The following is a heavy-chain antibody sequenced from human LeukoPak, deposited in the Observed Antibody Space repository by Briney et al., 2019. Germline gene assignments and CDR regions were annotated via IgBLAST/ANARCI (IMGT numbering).Heavy chain of an antibody. D-gene: IGHD3-10*01. V-gene: IGHV1-2*06. Sequence: ASVKVSCKASGYTFIGYYLHWVRQAPGQGLEFMGHINPDSGATTYAQKFQGRVTMTTDTSISTAYMELSSLTSDDTAVYYCARNDRGSGMGYWGQGTLVTVSS. CDR2: INPDSGAT. J-gene: IGHJ4*02. CDR3: ARNDRGSGMGY. CDR1: GYTFIGYY.